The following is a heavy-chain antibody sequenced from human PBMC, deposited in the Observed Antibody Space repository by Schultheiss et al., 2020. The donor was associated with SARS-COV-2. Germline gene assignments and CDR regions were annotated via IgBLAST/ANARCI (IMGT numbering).Heavy chain of an antibody. V-gene: IGHV3-48*02. D-gene: IGHD2-21*01. J-gene: IGHJ3*01. CDR1: GFTFSSYS. CDR3: ARDPIPSHVQGGAFDA. CDR2: ISSSSRTI. Sequence: GGSLRLSCAASGFTFSSYSMNWVRQAPGKGLECVSYISSSSRTIYYADSVKGRFTISRDNAGNSLYLQMNSLRDEDTAVYYCARDPIPSHVQGGAFDAWGQGTMVTVSS.